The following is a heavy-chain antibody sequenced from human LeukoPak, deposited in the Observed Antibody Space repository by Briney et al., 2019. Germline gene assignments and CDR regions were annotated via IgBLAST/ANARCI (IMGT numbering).Heavy chain of an antibody. V-gene: IGHV3-30*18. CDR2: ISYDGSNK. J-gene: IGHJ4*02. D-gene: IGHD1-14*01. Sequence: PGGSLRLSCAASGFTFSSYWMSWVRQAPGKGLEWVAVISYDGSNKYYADSVKGRFTISRDNSKNTLYLQMNSLRAEDTAVYYCAKDRKALDYWGQGTLVTVSS. CDR1: GFTFSSYW. CDR3: AKDRKALDY.